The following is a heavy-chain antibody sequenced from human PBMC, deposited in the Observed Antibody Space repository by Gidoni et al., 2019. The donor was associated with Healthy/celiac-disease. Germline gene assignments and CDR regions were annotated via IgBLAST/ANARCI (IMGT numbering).Heavy chain of an antibody. CDR1: GGSISSYY. V-gene: IGHV4-59*08. CDR2: IYYSGST. CDR3: ARLDDNYYYYYGMDV. J-gene: IGHJ6*02. D-gene: IGHD1-1*01. Sequence: QVQLQESGPGLVKPSETLSLTCTVSGGSISSYYWSWIRQPPGKGLEWIGYIYYSGSTNYNPSLKSRVTISVDTSKNQFSLKLSSVTAADTAVYYCARLDDNYYYYYGMDVWGQGTTVTVSS.